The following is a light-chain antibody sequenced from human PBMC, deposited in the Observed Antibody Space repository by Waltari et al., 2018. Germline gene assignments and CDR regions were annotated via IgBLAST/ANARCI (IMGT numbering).Light chain of an antibody. V-gene: IGKV1-6*02. J-gene: IGKJ4*01. CDR1: RDIANN. CDR3: QQGYDFPCT. Sequence: IQMTQSPSSLSASIGDTVTITCRASRDIANNLNCYQQQSGKAPKLLIYRASSLQSGVPSRFSGSGSGTDFSLTISSLQPEDFATYYCQQGYDFPCTFGRGTKVEIK. CDR2: RAS.